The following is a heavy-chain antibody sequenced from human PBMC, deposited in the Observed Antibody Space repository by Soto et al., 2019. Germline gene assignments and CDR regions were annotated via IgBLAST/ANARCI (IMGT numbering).Heavy chain of an antibody. CDR2: TSSSSSYI. J-gene: IGHJ4*02. D-gene: IGHD3-22*01. V-gene: IGHV3-21*01. Sequence: GGSLRLSCAASGFTFSSYSMNWVRQAPGKGLEWVSSTSSSSSYIYYADSVKGRFTISRDNAKNSLYLQMNSLRAEDTAVYYCARDLYYYDSSGLFDYWGQGTLVTVSS. CDR1: GFTFSSYS. CDR3: ARDLYYYDSSGLFDY.